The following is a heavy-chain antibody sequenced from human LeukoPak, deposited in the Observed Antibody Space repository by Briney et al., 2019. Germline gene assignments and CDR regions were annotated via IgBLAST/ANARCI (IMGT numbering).Heavy chain of an antibody. Sequence: GGSLRLSCAASGFTFDDYAMHWVRQAPGKGLEWVSGISCNSGSIGYADSVKGRFTISRDNAKNSLYLQMNSLRAEDTALYYCAKDRKGWYYGMDVWGQGTTVTVSS. CDR3: AKDRKGWYYGMDV. CDR1: GFTFDDYA. J-gene: IGHJ6*02. CDR2: ISCNSGSI. D-gene: IGHD6-19*01. V-gene: IGHV3-9*01.